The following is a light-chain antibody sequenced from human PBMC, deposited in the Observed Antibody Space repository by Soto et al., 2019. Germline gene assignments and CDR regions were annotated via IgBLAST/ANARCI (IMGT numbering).Light chain of an antibody. J-gene: IGLJ1*01. CDR2: EVS. CDR3: SSYTSSSTRV. Sequence: QSVLTQPASVSGSPGQSITISCTGTSSDVGAYDFVSWYQQHPDKAPKLMIYEVSNRPSGVSNRFSGSKSVNTATLTISGLQAEDEADSYCSSYTSSSTRVFGTGNKVTVL. V-gene: IGLV2-14*03. CDR1: SSDVGAYDF.